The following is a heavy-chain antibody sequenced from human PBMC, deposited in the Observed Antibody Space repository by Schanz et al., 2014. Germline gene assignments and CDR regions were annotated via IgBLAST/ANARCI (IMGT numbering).Heavy chain of an antibody. CDR3: ARDGYSVVVISPTESFDI. V-gene: IGHV3-33*08. J-gene: IGHJ3*02. CDR1: GFTFSSYA. CDR2: LWHDGSKK. D-gene: IGHD2-21*01. Sequence: VQLLESGGGLVQPGGSLRLSCAASGFTFSSYAMSWVRQAPGKGLEWVAILWHDGSKKYYADSVKSRFTISRDNSRNTLYLQMNSLRAEDTAVYYCARDGYSVVVISPTESFDIWGQGTMXTVSP.